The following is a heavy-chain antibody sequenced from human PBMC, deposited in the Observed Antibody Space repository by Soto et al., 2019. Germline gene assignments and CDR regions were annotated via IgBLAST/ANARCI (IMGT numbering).Heavy chain of an antibody. CDR3: ATIHDYGDYSMDY. CDR2: FDPEDGET. V-gene: IGHV1-24*01. Sequence: SVKGSCQVSGYTLTELSMHWVRQAPGKGLEWMGGFDPEDGETVYAQKFQGRVTMTEDTSTDTAYMELSSLRSEDTAVYYCATIHDYGDYSMDYWGQGTLVTVSS. D-gene: IGHD4-17*01. J-gene: IGHJ4*02. CDR1: GYTLTELS.